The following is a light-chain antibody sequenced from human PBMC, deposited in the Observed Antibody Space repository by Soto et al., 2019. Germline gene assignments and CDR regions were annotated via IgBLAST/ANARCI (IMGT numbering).Light chain of an antibody. CDR3: QQSYSTRWT. Sequence: DIQMTQSPSSLSASVGDRVTITCRASQSISSYLNWYQQKPGEAPKLLIYAASSLQSGVPSRFSGSGSGTDFTLTISSLQPEDFATYYCQQSYSTRWTFGQGTKV. CDR2: AAS. J-gene: IGKJ1*01. V-gene: IGKV1-39*01. CDR1: QSISSY.